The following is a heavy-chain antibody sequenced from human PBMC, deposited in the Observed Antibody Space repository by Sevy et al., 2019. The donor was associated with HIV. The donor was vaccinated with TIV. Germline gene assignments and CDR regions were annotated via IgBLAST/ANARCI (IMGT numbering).Heavy chain of an antibody. CDR3: HGDYDSSQLASYYYYGMDV. Sequence: GGSLRLSCAASGFTFSSYAMSWVRQAPGKGLEWASTIRGSGGSTYYADSVKRRFTISRDNSKNTLYFQMNSLRAEDTAVYYCHGDYDSSQLASYYYYGMDVWGQGTTVTVSS. D-gene: IGHD3-22*01. CDR1: GFTFSSYA. CDR2: IRGSGGST. V-gene: IGHV3-23*01. J-gene: IGHJ6*02.